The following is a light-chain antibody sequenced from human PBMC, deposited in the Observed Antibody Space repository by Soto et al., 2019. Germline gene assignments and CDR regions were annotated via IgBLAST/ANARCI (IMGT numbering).Light chain of an antibody. CDR3: GTWASSLSAGV. CDR1: SSNIGNNY. V-gene: IGLV1-51*01. Sequence: QSVLTQPPSVSWAPGQKVTTSCSGSSSNIGNNYVSWYQQLPGTAPKLLIYDNNKRPSGIPDRFSGSKSGTSATLGITGLQTGDEADYYCGTWASSLSAGVFGAGTKVTVL. CDR2: DNN. J-gene: IGLJ1*01.